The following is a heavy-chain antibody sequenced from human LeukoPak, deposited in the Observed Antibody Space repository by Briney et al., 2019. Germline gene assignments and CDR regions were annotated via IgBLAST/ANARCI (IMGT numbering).Heavy chain of an antibody. CDR2: IRYDGINK. J-gene: IGHJ4*02. CDR3: AKDQSFDY. Sequence: GGSLRLSCAASGFTFSSYGMHWVRQAPGKGLEWVSFIRYDGINKYYADSVKGRFAISRDNFKNTLYLQMNSLRAEDTAVYYCAKDQSFDYWGQGTLVTVSS. V-gene: IGHV3-30*02. CDR1: GFTFSSYG.